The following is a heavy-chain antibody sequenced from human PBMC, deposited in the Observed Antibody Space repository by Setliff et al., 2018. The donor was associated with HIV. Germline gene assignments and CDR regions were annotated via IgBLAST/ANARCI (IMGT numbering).Heavy chain of an antibody. Sequence: SETLSLTCAVSGSSISGSYYWAWIRQPPGKGLEWIANVYSDGRANYNPSLKGRVTISIDTPKNQFSLKLTSVTAADTAVYYCARAPGGRVTTITYWGPGTLVTVSS. V-gene: IGHV4-38-2*01. CDR1: GSSISGSYY. D-gene: IGHD4-17*01. CDR2: VYSDGRA. CDR3: ARAPGGRVTTITY. J-gene: IGHJ4*02.